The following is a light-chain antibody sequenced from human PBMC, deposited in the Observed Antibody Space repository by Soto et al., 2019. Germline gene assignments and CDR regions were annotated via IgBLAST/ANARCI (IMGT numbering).Light chain of an antibody. J-gene: IGKJ1*01. CDR2: AAS. CDR1: QSISSH. CDR3: QQYETFSGT. Sequence: DIQMTQSPSSLSASVGDRVTITCRSSQSISSHLNWYQQKPGKAPKALIHAASSLQSGVPSRFSGSGSGTKFTLTIASLQPDDFATYYCQQYETFSGTFGPGTKVEI. V-gene: IGKV1-39*01.